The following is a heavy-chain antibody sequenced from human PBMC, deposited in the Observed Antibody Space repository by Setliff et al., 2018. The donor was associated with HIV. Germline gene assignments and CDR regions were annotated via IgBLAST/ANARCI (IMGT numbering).Heavy chain of an antibody. D-gene: IGHD6-13*01. CDR1: GGSIRSYY. V-gene: IGHV4-59*01. Sequence: PSETLSLTCIVSGGSIRSYYWSWIRQPPGKGLEWIGYIYYSGSTNYNASLKSRVAMSVDTSKNEFSLKLSSVSAADTARYYCAREERKAPAGSGYYYYGMDVWGLGTMVTVSS. CDR3: AREERKAPAGSGYYYYGMDV. J-gene: IGHJ6*02. CDR2: IYYSGST.